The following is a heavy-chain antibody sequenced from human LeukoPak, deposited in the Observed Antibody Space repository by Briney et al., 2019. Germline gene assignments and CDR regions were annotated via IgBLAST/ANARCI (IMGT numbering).Heavy chain of an antibody. CDR2: IYYSGST. CDR3: ARRYCSSTSCPGFFDY. D-gene: IGHD2-2*01. CDR1: GGSISSSSYY. J-gene: IGHJ4*02. V-gene: IGHV4-39*01. Sequence: SETLSLTCTVSGGSISSSSYYWGWIRQPPGKGLEWIGSIYYSGSTYYNPSLKGRVTISVDTSKNQFSLKLSSVTAADTAVYYCARRYCSSTSCPGFFDYWGQGTLVTVSS.